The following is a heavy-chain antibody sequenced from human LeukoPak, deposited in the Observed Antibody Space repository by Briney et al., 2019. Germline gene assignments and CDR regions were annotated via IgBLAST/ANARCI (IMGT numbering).Heavy chain of an antibody. CDR1: DGSISSHY. Sequence: MSTETLSLTCTVSDGSISSHYWSWLRQPPGKGLEWIGYIYYSGSTNYNPSLKSRVTMSVDTSKNQFSLKLSSVSAADTAVYYCARLRDWFDPWGQGTLVTVSS. CDR3: ARLRDWFDP. J-gene: IGHJ5*02. CDR2: IYYSGST. V-gene: IGHV4-59*11. D-gene: IGHD5-24*01.